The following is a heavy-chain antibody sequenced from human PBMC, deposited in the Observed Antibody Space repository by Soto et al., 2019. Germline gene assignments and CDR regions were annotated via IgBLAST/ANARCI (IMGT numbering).Heavy chain of an antibody. Sequence: PGGSLRLSCAASGFTFSSYSMNWVRQAPGKGLEWVSSISSSSSYIYYADSVKGRFTISRDNAKNSLYLQMNSLRAEDTAVYYCARGALMVRGVINDAIDIWGQGTMVTVSS. CDR2: ISSSSSYI. J-gene: IGHJ3*02. D-gene: IGHD3-10*01. CDR3: ARGALMVRGVINDAIDI. V-gene: IGHV3-21*01. CDR1: GFTFSSYS.